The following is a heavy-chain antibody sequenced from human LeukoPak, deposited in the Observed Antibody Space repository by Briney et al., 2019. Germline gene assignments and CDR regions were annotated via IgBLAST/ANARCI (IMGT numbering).Heavy chain of an antibody. CDR2: IKQDGSEK. J-gene: IGHJ4*02. V-gene: IGHV3-7*01. CDR3: ASSNNDFWSGYYGNFDY. D-gene: IGHD3-3*01. CDR1: GFTFSSYW. Sequence: GGSLRLSCAAPGFTFSSYWMSWVRQAPGKGLEWVANIKQDGSEKYYVDSVKGRFTISRDNAKNSLYLQMNSLRAEDTAVYYCASSNNDFWSGYYGNFDYWGQGTLVTVSS.